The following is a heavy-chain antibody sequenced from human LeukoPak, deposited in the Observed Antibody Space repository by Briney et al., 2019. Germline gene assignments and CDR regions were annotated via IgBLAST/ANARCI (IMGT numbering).Heavy chain of an antibody. CDR1: GGSISSYY. CDR2: IYYSGST. CDR3: ARSSIGYCSSTSCYAQYYYYGMDV. J-gene: IGHJ6*02. Sequence: SETLSLTCTVSGGSISSYYWSWIRQPPGKGLEWIGYIYYSGSTNYNPSLKSRVTISVDTSKNQFSLKLSSVTAADTAVYYCARSSIGYCSSTSCYAQYYYYGMDVWGQGTTVTVSS. D-gene: IGHD2-2*01. V-gene: IGHV4-59*01.